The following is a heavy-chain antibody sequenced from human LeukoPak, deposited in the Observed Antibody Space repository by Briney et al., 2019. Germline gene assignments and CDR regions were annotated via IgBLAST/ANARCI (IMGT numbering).Heavy chain of an antibody. D-gene: IGHD3-22*01. J-gene: IGHJ4*02. CDR3: ATLMGSGYPGY. Sequence: GASVKVSCKASGGTFSSYAISWVRQAPGQGLEWMGRIIPILGIANYAQKFQGRVTMTEDTSTDTAYMELSSLRSEDTAVYYCATLMGSGYPGYWGQGTLVTVSS. CDR1: GGTFSSYA. V-gene: IGHV1-69*04. CDR2: IIPILGIA.